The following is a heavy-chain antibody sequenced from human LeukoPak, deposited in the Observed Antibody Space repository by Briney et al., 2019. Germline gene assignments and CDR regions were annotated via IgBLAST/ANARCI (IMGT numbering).Heavy chain of an antibody. D-gene: IGHD3-22*01. J-gene: IGHJ4*02. CDR2: ISYDGSNK. CDR3: ARDISYYDTSR. CDR1: GFTFSSYA. V-gene: IGHV3-30-3*01. Sequence: GRSLRLSCAASGFTFSSYAMHWVRQAPGKGLEWVAVISYDGSNKYYADSVKGRFTISRDNAKNSLYLQMNSLRAEDTAVYYCARDISYYDTSRWGQGTLVTVSS.